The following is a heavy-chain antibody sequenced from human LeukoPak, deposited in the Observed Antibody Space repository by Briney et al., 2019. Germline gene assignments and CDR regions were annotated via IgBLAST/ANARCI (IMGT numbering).Heavy chain of an antibody. D-gene: IGHD2-15*01. J-gene: IGHJ6*03. Sequence: PSETLSLTCTVSGGSISSGSYYWSWIRQPAGTGLEWIGRIYTSGSTNYNPSLKSRVTISVDTSKNQFTLKLSSVTAADTAVYYCARDCSGGSCYFSPLYYYYYYMDVWGKGTTVTVSS. CDR2: IYTSGST. CDR3: ARDCSGGSCYFSPLYYYYYYMDV. V-gene: IGHV4-61*02. CDR1: GGSISSGSYY.